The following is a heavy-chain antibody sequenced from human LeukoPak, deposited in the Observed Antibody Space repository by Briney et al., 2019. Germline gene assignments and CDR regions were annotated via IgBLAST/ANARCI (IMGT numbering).Heavy chain of an antibody. J-gene: IGHJ4*02. Sequence: GVPLRLSCGASGFTFSSYAMSWVRQAPGKGLEWVSTISASGDSTNYADSVKGRFTISRDNSKNTLYLLMDSLRAEDTAIYYCARYYYDSTPRAYYFDYWGQGTLVTVSS. CDR3: ARYYYDSTPRAYYFDY. D-gene: IGHD3-22*01. CDR2: ISASGDST. V-gene: IGHV3-23*01. CDR1: GFTFSSYA.